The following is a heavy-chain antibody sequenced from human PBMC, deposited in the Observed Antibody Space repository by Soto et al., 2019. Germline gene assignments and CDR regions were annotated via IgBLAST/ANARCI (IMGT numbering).Heavy chain of an antibody. CDR3: ARVYSNYYYYGMDV. CDR2: ISAYNGNT. CDR1: GYTFTSYG. V-gene: IGHV1-18*01. J-gene: IGHJ6*02. D-gene: IGHD4-4*01. Sequence: ASVKVSCKASGYTFTSYGISWVRQAPGQGLEWMGWISAYNGNTNYAQKLQGRVTMTTDTSTSTAYMELRSLRSDDTAVYYCARVYSNYYYYGMDVWGQGTMVTVSS.